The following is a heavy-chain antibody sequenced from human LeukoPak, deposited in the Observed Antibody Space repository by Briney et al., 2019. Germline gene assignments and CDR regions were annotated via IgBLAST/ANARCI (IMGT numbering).Heavy chain of an antibody. CDR2: ISSSGSTI. CDR1: GFTFSSYE. Sequence: GGSLRLSCAASGFTFSSYEMNWVRQAPGKGLEWVSYISSSGSTIYYADSVKGRFTISRDNAKSSLYLQLNSLRAEDTAVYYCARFSGWYSYLDYWGQGTLVTVSS. V-gene: IGHV3-48*03. D-gene: IGHD6-19*01. J-gene: IGHJ4*02. CDR3: ARFSGWYSYLDY.